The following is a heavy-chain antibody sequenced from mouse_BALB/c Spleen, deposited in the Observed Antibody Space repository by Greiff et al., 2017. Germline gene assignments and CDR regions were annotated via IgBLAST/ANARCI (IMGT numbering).Heavy chain of an antibody. CDR3: ARGGGYYGSSYNYFDY. V-gene: IGHV2-6-7*01. CDR1: GFSLTGYG. CDR2: IWGDGST. D-gene: IGHD1-1*01. J-gene: IGHJ2*01. Sequence: VKLVESGPGLVAPSQSLSITCTVSGFSLTGYGVNWVRQPPGKGLEWLGMIWGDGSTDYNSALKSRLSISKDNSKSQVFLKMNSLQTDDTARYYCARGGGYYGSSYNYFDYWGQGTTLTVSS.